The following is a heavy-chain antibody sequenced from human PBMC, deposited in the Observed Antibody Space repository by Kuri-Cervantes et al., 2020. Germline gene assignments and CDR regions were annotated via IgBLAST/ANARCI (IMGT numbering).Heavy chain of an antibody. J-gene: IGHJ4*02. Sequence: SETLSLTCAVSGYSISSGNWWGWLRQTPGKRLEWIAYIYYSGSTYYNPSLKSRVTVSVDTSKSQFSLKLSSVTAVDTAVYYCARFSGYASDWGQGTLVTVSS. D-gene: IGHD5-12*01. CDR2: IYYSGST. V-gene: IGHV4-28*01. CDR3: ARFSGYASD. CDR1: GYSISSGNW.